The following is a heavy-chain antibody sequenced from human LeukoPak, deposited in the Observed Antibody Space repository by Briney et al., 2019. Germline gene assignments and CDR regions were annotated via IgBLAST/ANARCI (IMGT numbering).Heavy chain of an antibody. J-gene: IGHJ4*02. CDR1: GFTFSSYS. D-gene: IGHD2-2*01. Sequence: PGGSLRLSCAASGFTFSSYSMNWVRQAPGKGLEWVSSISSSSSYIYYADSVKGRFTISRDNAKNSLCLQMNSLRAEDTAVYYCARDRKRDCSSTSCPRGAGYWGQGTLVTVSS. V-gene: IGHV3-21*01. CDR3: ARDRKRDCSSTSCPRGAGY. CDR2: ISSSSSYI.